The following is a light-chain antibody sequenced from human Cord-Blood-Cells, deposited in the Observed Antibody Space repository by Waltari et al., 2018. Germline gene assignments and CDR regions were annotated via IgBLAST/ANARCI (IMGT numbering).Light chain of an antibody. CDR1: SSAVGGYNY. CDR3: SSYAGSNNLV. CDR2: EVS. V-gene: IGLV2-8*01. Sequence: QSPLTQPPSASGSPGHPVTIPCPGPSSAVGGYNYASWYQQHPGKAPKLMIYEVSKRPSGVPDRFSGSKSGNTASLTVSGLQAEDEADYYCSSYAGSNNLVFGGGTKLTVL. J-gene: IGLJ3*02.